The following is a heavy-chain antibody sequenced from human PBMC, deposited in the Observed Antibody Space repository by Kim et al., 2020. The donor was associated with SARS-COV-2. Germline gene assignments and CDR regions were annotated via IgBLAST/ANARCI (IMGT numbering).Heavy chain of an antibody. CDR3: AKDLRGVWFGGGFDY. CDR2: IWYDGSNK. V-gene: IGHV3-33*06. J-gene: IGHJ4*02. D-gene: IGHD3-10*01. Sequence: GGSLRLSCAASGFTFSSYGMHWVRQAPGKGLEWVAVIWYDGSNKYYADSVKGRFTISRDNSKNTLYLQMNSLRAEDTAVYYCAKDLRGVWFGGGFDYWGQGTLVTVSS. CDR1: GFTFSSYG.